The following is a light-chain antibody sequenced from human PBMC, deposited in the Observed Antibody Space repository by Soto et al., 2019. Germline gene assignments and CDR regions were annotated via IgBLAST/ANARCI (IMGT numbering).Light chain of an antibody. J-gene: IGLJ1*01. CDR2: XXX. Sequence: QSALTQPASVSGSPGQSITISCTGTSSDVGTYNLVSWYQQHPGKAPKLMIXXXXXXXXXXXXXXXGSKSGNTASLTISGXXAXDXXXXYCCSYADSTTYVFGTGTKVTVL. CDR1: SSDVGTYNL. V-gene: IGLV2-23*01. CDR3: CSYADSTTYV.